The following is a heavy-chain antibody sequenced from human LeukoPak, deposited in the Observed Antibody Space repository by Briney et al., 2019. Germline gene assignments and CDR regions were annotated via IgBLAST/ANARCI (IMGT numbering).Heavy chain of an antibody. V-gene: IGHV3-23*01. CDR1: GFTFSIYT. J-gene: IGHJ4*02. CDR2: INYNGDNK. D-gene: IGHD6-19*01. Sequence: GGSLRLSCAASGFTFSIYTMNWVRQAPGKGREWVSIINYNGDNKYYADSVQGRFTISRDNSKNTVYLQMNSLRAEDTAIYYCAKDGHCPGALCPTQIAVAGYNDNWGQGTLVTVSS. CDR3: AKDGHCPGALCPTQIAVAGYNDN.